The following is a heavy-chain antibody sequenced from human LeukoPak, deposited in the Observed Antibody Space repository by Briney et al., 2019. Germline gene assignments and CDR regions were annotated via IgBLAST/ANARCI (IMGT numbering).Heavy chain of an antibody. D-gene: IGHD5-24*01. CDR2: ISGYNGNT. CDR3: ARDTPSRRDGYDFDY. V-gene: IGHV1-18*01. Sequence: ASVKVCCKASGYTFTSYGMSWVRQAPGQGLEWMGWISGYNGNTNYAQELQGRVTMTTDTSTSAAYMELRSLRSDDAAVYYCARDTPSRRDGYDFDYWGQGTLVTVSS. J-gene: IGHJ4*02. CDR1: GYTFTSYG.